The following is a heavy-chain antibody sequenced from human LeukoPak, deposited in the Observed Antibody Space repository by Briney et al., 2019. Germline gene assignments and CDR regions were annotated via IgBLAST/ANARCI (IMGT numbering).Heavy chain of an antibody. CDR1: GGSISSGGYY. D-gene: IGHD3-22*01. CDR3: AREKMETDYYDSSGSI. CDR2: IYYSGST. J-gene: IGHJ3*02. V-gene: IGHV4-31*03. Sequence: PSETLSLTCTVSGGSISSGGYYWSWIRQHPGKGLEWIGYIYYSGSTYYNPSLKSRVTISVDTSKNQFSLKLSPVTAADTAVYYCAREKMETDYYDSSGSIWGQGTMVTVSS.